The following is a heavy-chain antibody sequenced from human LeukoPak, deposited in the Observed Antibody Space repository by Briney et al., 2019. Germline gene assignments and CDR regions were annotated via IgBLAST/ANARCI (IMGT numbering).Heavy chain of an antibody. D-gene: IGHD4-23*01. V-gene: IGHV3-23*01. CDR3: AKNSGRTGWFDP. CDR2: LSGSGVST. CDR1: GFTFSSYA. J-gene: IGHJ5*02. Sequence: GGSLRLSCAASGFTFSSYAMSWVRQAPGKGLEWVSALSGSGVSTYYADSVKGRFTISRDNAKNSLYLQMNSLRAEDTAVYYCAKNSGRTGWFDPWGQGTLVTVSS.